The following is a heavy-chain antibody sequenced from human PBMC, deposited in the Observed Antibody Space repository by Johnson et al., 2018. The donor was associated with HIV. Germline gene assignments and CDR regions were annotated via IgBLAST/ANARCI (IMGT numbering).Heavy chain of an antibody. V-gene: IGHV3-11*04. J-gene: IGHJ3*02. Sequence: QMQLVESGGGLVKPGGSQRLSCAASGFIFSDYYMTWIRQAPGKGLEWVSYISSSGSTIYYADSVKGRFTISRDNAKNSLYLQMNSLRDEDTAVYYCARSYSSSSHDAFDIWGQGTMVTVSS. CDR2: ISSSGSTI. D-gene: IGHD6-6*01. CDR1: GFIFSDYY. CDR3: ARSYSSSSHDAFDI.